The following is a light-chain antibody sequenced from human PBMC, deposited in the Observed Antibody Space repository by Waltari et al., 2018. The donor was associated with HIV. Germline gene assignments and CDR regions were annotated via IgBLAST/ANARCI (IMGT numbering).Light chain of an antibody. V-gene: IGLV3-10*01. Sequence: SHELTQPPSVSVYPGQTATITCSGDTLPKRNAYWYQQRSGQAPVLVIYYDNKRPSGIPERFSGSTSGTMATLTVSRAQVEDEADYYCYSTDTTGYERVFGGGTKLTVL. CDR1: TLPKRN. CDR2: YDN. J-gene: IGLJ3*02. CDR3: YSTDTTGYERV.